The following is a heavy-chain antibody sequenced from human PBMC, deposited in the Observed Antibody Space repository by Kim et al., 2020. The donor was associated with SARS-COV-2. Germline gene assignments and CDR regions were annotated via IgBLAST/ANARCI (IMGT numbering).Heavy chain of an antibody. J-gene: IGHJ2*01. CDR3: ARGGATTDWYFDL. Sequence: YARKPQGRVAMTTDTSTSTAYMELRSLRSDDTAVYYCARGGATTDWYFDLWGRGTLVTVSS. D-gene: IGHD1-26*01. V-gene: IGHV1-18*01.